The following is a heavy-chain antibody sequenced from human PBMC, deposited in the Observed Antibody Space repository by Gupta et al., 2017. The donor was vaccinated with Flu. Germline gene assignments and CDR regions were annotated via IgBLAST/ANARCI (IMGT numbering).Heavy chain of an antibody. CDR3: ACSSSSGYYYYYYMDV. Sequence: AISWVRQAPGQGLEWMGGIIPIFGTANYAQKFQGRVTITADESTSTAYMELSSLRSEDTAVYYCACSSSSGYYYYYYMDVWGKGTTVTVSS. CDR1: A. D-gene: IGHD6-6*01. J-gene: IGHJ6*03. CDR2: IIPIFGTA. V-gene: IGHV1-69*01.